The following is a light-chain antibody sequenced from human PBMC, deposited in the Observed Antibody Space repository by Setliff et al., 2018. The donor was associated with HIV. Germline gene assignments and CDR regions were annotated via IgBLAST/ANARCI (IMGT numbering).Light chain of an antibody. CDR1: SSDVGGYNY. J-gene: IGLJ1*01. CDR2: GVS. Sequence: QSALAQPASVSGSPGQSITISCTGTSSDVGGYNYVSWYQQHLGKAPKLMIYGVSNRPSGVSNRFSGSKFGNTASLTISGLQAEDEADYYCNSYTSRSTYVFGPGTKVTVL. V-gene: IGLV2-14*03. CDR3: NSYTSRSTYV.